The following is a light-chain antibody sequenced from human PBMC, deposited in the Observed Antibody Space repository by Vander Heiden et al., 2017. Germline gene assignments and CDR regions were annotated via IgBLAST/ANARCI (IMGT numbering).Light chain of an antibody. J-gene: IGKJ1*01. CDR3: QQYSIDSPT. V-gene: IGKV1-5*01. Sequence: DIQMTQSRSTLSASVGDRVTITCRASQSITTWLAWDQQKPGIAPKLVIYDASNLQSGVPSRFSGSGSGTDFSLTISSLQPYDFATYYCQQYSIDSPTFGQGTKVEI. CDR1: QSITTW. CDR2: DAS.